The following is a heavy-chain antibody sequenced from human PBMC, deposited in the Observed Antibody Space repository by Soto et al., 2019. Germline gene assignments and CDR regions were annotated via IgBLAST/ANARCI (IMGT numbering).Heavy chain of an antibody. CDR3: ARDGLLWMRNGMDV. D-gene: IGHD3-10*01. Sequence: GGSLRLSCAASGFTFSSYGMHWVRQAPGKGLEWVAVIWYDGSNKYYADSVKGRFTISRDNSKNTLYLQMNSLRAEDTAVYYCARDGLLWMRNGMDVWGQGTTVTVSS. CDR1: GFTFSSYG. CDR2: IWYDGSNK. J-gene: IGHJ6*02. V-gene: IGHV3-33*01.